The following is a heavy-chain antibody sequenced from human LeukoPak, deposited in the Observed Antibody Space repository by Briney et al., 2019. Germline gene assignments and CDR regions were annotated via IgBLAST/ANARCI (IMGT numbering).Heavy chain of an antibody. D-gene: IGHD2-15*01. J-gene: IGHJ5*02. CDR2: IHHDGSNK. CDR1: GFTFSSYG. V-gene: IGHV3-30*19. Sequence: GRSLRLSCAASGFTFSSYGMHWVRQAPGKGLDWVAFIHHDGSNKYYADSVRGRFTISRDNSKNTLYLQMNSLRAEDTAVYFCARDRICSGGSCYSHWFDPWGQGTLVTVSS. CDR3: ARDRICSGGSCYSHWFDP.